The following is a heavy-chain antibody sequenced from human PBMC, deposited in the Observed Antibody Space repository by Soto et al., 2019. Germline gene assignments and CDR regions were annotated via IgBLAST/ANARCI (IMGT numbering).Heavy chain of an antibody. CDR3: ANMNYDFWSGPPADV. J-gene: IGHJ6*02. CDR1: GFTFSSYG. Sequence: GGSLRLSCAASGFTFSSYGMHWVRQAPGKGLEWVAVISYDGSNKYYADSVKGRFTISRDNSKNTLYLQMNSLRAEDTAVYYCANMNYDFWSGPPADVWGQGTTVTVSS. V-gene: IGHV3-30*18. D-gene: IGHD3-3*01. CDR2: ISYDGSNK.